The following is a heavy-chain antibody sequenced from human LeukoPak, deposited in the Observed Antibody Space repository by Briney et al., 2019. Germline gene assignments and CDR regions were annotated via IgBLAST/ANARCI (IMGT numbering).Heavy chain of an antibody. Sequence: GESLKIPCKGSGYSITSYWISWVRQKPGKGLEWMGRIDPADSYTDYSPSFEGHVTISVDRSITTAYLQWYSLKASDTAIYYCTRQDYWGQGTLVTVSS. CDR1: GYSITSYW. CDR3: TRQDY. V-gene: IGHV5-10-1*01. J-gene: IGHJ4*02. CDR2: IDPADSYT.